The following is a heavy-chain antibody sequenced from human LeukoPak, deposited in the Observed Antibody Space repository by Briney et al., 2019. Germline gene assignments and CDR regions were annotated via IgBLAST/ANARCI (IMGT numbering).Heavy chain of an antibody. V-gene: IGHV5-51*01. CDR1: GYSFTSYW. D-gene: IGHD2-15*01. J-gene: IGHJ6*02. CDR2: IYPGDSDT. CDR3: AKSPYCTGGGCYSSGMDV. Sequence: GASLKISCKGSGYSFTSYWIGWVRQMPGKGLEWMGIIYPGDSDTRYSPSFQGQVTISADKSISTAYLQWSSLKVSDTAMYYCAKSPYCTGGGCYSSGMDVWGQGTTVTVSS.